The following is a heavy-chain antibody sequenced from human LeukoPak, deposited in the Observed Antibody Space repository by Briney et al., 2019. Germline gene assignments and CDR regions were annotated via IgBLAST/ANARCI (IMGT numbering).Heavy chain of an antibody. J-gene: IGHJ6*03. CDR1: GFTFSTYG. Sequence: GGSLRLSCVASGFTFSTYGMHWVRQGPGKGLVWVSRINSDGSSRTYADSVKGRFTISRDNAKNTLYLQMNSLRAEDTAVYYCARDGNYYGSGNYGYYYYYMDVWGKGTTVTVSS. CDR2: INSDGSSR. CDR3: ARDGNYYGSGNYGYYYYYMDV. D-gene: IGHD3-10*01. V-gene: IGHV3-74*01.